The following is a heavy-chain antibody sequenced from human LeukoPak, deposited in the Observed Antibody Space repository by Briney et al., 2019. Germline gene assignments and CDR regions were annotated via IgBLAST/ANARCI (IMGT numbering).Heavy chain of an antibody. V-gene: IGHV1-18*01. D-gene: IGHD3-9*01. CDR1: GYTFTSYG. J-gene: IGHJ4*02. CDR2: ISAYNGNT. Sequence: ASVKVSCTASGYTFTSYGISWVRGSPGQGLEWMGWISAYNGNTNYTQKLQCKATMTKDPSTSTAYKDLRSLRSENTGVYYWARDLNDILTGYDFPPGDFDYWGQGTLVTVSS. CDR3: ARDLNDILTGYDFPPGDFDY.